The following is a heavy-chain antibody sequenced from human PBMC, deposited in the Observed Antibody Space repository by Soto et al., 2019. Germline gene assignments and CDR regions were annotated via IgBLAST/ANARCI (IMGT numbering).Heavy chain of an antibody. CDR1: GFTFSSYW. D-gene: IGHD3-16*01. Sequence: EVQLVESGGGLVQPGGSLRLSCAASGFTFSSYWLHWARQAPGKGLVWVSRIKYDESDRGYADSVKGRFTISRDNAKNTLYLQMNSLRAEDTAVYFCGRGVMGHDGIDVW. CDR2: IKYDESDR. J-gene: IGHJ6*01. V-gene: IGHV3-74*01. CDR3: GRGVMGHDGIDV.